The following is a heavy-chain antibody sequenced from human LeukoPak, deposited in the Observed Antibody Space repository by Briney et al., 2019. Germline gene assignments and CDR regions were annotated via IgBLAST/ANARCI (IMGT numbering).Heavy chain of an antibody. V-gene: IGHV3-66*01. CDR1: GFTVSSNY. D-gene: IGHD2-2*01. J-gene: IGHJ4*02. CDR3: ARDTIVVPAAPFGY. CDR2: IYSGGST. Sequence: GGSLRLSCAASGFTVSSNYMSWVRQAPGKGLEWVSVIYSGGSTYYADSVKGRFTISRDNSKNTPYLQMNSLRAEDTAVYYCARDTIVVPAAPFGYWGQGTLVTVSS.